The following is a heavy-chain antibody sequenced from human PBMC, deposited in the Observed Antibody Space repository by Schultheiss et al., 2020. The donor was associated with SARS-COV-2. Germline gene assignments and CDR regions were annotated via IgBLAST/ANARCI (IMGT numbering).Heavy chain of an antibody. Sequence: GGSLRLSCAASGFTFSNAWMSWVRQAPGKGLEWVSAISGSGGSTYYADSVKGRFTISRDNSKNTLYLQMNSLRAEDTAVYYCAKRRVPVYLTGYFDYWGQGTLVTVSS. D-gene: IGHD1-14*01. CDR1: GFTFSNAW. CDR3: AKRRVPVYLTGYFDY. V-gene: IGHV3-23*01. CDR2: ISGSGGST. J-gene: IGHJ4*02.